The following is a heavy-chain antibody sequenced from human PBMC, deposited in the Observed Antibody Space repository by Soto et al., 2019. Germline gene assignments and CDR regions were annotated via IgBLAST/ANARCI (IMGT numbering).Heavy chain of an antibody. CDR2: ISGSGGST. CDR1: GFTFSSYA. J-gene: IGHJ6*03. CDR3: AKNTLEEYYMDV. Sequence: GGSLRLSCAASGFTFSSYAMSGVRQAPGKGLEWVSAISGSGGSTYYADSVKGRFTISRDNSKNTLYLQMNSLRAEDTAVYYCAKNTLEEYYMDVWGKGTTVTVSS. V-gene: IGHV3-23*01. D-gene: IGHD1-1*01.